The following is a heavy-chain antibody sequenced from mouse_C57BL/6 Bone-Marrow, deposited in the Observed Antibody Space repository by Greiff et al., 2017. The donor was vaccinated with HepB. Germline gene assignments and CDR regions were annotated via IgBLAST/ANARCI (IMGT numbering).Heavy chain of an antibody. J-gene: IGHJ3*01. Sequence: VKLQQSGAELVRPGTSVKVSCKASGYAFTNYLIEWVKQRPGQGLEWIGVINPGSGGTNYNEKFKGKATLTADKSSSTAYMQLSSLTSEDSAVYFCASPNWDVEFAYWGQGTLVTVSA. V-gene: IGHV1-54*01. D-gene: IGHD4-1*02. CDR3: ASPNWDVEFAY. CDR1: GYAFTNYL. CDR2: INPGSGGT.